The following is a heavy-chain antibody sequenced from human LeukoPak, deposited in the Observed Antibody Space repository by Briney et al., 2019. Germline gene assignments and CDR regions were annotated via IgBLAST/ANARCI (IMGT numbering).Heavy chain of an antibody. J-gene: IGHJ5*02. CDR2: ISAYNGNT. CDR3: ARDADVLLWFGESLRAAWFDP. D-gene: IGHD3-10*01. CDR1: GYTFTSYG. Sequence: ASVKVSCKASGYTFTSYGISWVRQAPGQGLEWMGWISAYNGNTNYAQKLQGRVTMTTDTSTSTSYMELRSLRSDDTAVYYCARDADVLLWFGESLRAAWFDPWGQGTLVTVSS. V-gene: IGHV1-18*04.